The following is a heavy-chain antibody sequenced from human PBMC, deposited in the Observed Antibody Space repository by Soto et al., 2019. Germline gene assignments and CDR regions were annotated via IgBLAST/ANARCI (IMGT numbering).Heavy chain of an antibody. CDR2: IYYSGST. D-gene: IGHD6-13*01. CDR3: ARIAAAGSSRYYYYYGMDV. V-gene: IGHV4-59*12. CDR1: GGSMSGYY. J-gene: IGHJ6*02. Sequence: PSETLSLTCTVSGGSMSGYYWSWIRQPPGKGLEWIGYIYYSGSTYYNPSLKSRVTISVDTSKNQFSLKLSSVTAADTAVYYCARIAAAGSSRYYYYYGMDVWGQGTTVTVSS.